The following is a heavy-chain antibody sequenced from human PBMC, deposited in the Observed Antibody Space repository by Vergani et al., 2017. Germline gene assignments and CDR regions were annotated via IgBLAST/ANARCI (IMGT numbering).Heavy chain of an antibody. CDR2: ISYDGSNK. CDR3: AKGALGVGWGYYYGMDV. J-gene: IGHJ6*02. V-gene: IGHV3-30*18. D-gene: IGHD3-16*01. Sequence: QVQLVESGGGVVQPGRSLRLSCAASGFTFSSYGMHWVRQAPGKGLEWVAVISYDGSNKYYADSVKGRFTISRDNSKNTLYLQMNSLRAEDTALYYCAKGALGVGWGYYYGMDVWGQGTTVTVSS. CDR1: GFTFSSYG.